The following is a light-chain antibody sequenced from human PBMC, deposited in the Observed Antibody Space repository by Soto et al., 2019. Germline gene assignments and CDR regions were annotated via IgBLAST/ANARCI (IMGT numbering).Light chain of an antibody. V-gene: IGKV3-20*01. J-gene: IGKJ1*01. CDR3: QQYGNSAWT. Sequence: EIVLTQSPGTLSLSPGERATLSCRASQNVRSPYLAWYQQKPRQAPRLLIYAASSRAAGIPDRFSGSWSGTDFTLTISRLEPEDFAVYYCQQYGNSAWTFGQGTKVEIK. CDR2: AAS. CDR1: QNVRSPY.